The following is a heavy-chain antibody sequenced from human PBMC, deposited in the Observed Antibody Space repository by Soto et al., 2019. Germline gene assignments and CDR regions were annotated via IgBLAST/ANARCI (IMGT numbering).Heavy chain of an antibody. CDR2: ISGSGGST. CDR1: GFTFSSYA. CDR3: AKDQDSSGYYVGAFDI. J-gene: IGHJ3*02. V-gene: IGHV3-23*04. Sequence: QLVESGGGLVQPGGSLRLSCAASGFTFSSYAMSWVRQAPGKGLEWVSAISGSGGSTYYADSVKGRFTISRDNSKNTLYLQMNSLRAEDTAVYYCAKDQDSSGYYVGAFDIWGQGTMVTVSS. D-gene: IGHD3-22*01.